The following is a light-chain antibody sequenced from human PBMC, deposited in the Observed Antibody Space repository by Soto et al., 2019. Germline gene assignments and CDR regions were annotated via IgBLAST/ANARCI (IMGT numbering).Light chain of an antibody. V-gene: IGLV2-14*01. CDR3: SSYTTSSTAV. CDR2: DVS. CDR1: TSDVGGYNY. J-gene: IGLJ2*01. Sequence: QSVLTQPASVSGSPGQSITISCTGTTSDVGGYNYVSWYQQHPGKAPKLMIYDVSNRPSGVSNRFSGSKFGNTASLTISGLQAEDEADYYCSSYTTSSTAVFGGGTKLTVL.